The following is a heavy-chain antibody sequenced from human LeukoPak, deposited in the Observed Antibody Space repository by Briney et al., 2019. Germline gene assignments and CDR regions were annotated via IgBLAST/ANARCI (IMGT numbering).Heavy chain of an antibody. CDR1: GFTFSSYA. Sequence: GGSLRLSCAASGFTFSSYAMNWVRQAPGKGLEWVSAISGGGGSTYYTDSVKGRFTISRDNSKNTLCLQMNSLKTEDTAVYYCARANTAMASYYFDYWGQGTLVTVSS. D-gene: IGHD5-18*01. CDR2: ISGGGGST. CDR3: ARANTAMASYYFDY. J-gene: IGHJ4*02. V-gene: IGHV3-23*01.